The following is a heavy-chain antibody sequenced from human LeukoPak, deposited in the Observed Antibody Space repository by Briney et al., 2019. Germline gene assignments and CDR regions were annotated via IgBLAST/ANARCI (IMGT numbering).Heavy chain of an antibody. V-gene: IGHV3-49*04. D-gene: IGHD6-6*01. J-gene: IGHJ4*02. CDR1: GFTFGDYA. CDR3: ARDAGKSSSPDPAHY. CDR2: IRSKAYGGTT. Sequence: GGSLRLSCTASGFTFGDYAMSWVRQAPGKGLEWVGFIRSKAYGGTTEYAASVKGRFTISRDDSKSIAYLQMNSLKTEDTAVYYCARDAGKSSSPDPAHYWGQGTLVTVSS.